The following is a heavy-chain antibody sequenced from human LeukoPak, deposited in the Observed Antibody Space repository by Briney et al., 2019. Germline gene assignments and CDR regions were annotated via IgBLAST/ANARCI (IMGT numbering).Heavy chain of an antibody. CDR1: GFTFSSYA. CDR2: ITGSGSST. Sequence: GGSLRLSCAASGFTFSSYAMSWVRQAPGKGLEWVSAITGSGSSTYYADSVKGRFTISRDNSKNTMYLQMNSLRAEDTAIYYCARADSGSYYYYYYVMDVWAQGTTVTVSS. J-gene: IGHJ6*02. V-gene: IGHV3-23*01. CDR3: ARADSGSYYYYYYVMDV. D-gene: IGHD1-26*01.